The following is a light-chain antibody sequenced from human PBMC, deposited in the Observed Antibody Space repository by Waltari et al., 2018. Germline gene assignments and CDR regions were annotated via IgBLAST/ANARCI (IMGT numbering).Light chain of an antibody. J-gene: IGKJ4*01. CDR3: QQYYSTPLT. CDR2: WGS. Sequence: SVLYIANNKSYLAWDQEKPGKPPKMLIYWGSTRESGVPDRFSGSGSGTDFTLTISSLQAEDVAVYYCQQYYSTPLTFGGGTKVEIK. V-gene: IGKV4-1*01. CDR1: SVLYIANNKSY.